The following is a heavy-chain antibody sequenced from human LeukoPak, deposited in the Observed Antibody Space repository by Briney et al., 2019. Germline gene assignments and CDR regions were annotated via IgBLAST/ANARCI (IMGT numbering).Heavy chain of an antibody. CDR2: INHSGST. Sequence: NPSETLSLTCAVYGGSFSGYYWSWIRQPPGKGLEWIGEINHSGSTNYNPSLRSRVTISVDTSKNQFSLKLSSVTAADTAVYYCARGRKQYQLLFGVGSYYYGMDVWGQGTTVTVSS. V-gene: IGHV4-34*01. D-gene: IGHD2-2*01. CDR1: GGSFSGYY. CDR3: ARGRKQYQLLFGVGSYYYGMDV. J-gene: IGHJ6*02.